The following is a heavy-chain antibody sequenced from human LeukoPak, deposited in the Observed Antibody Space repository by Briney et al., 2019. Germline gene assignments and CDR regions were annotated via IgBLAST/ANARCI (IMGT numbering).Heavy chain of an antibody. CDR1: GGSFSGYY. D-gene: IGHD3-22*01. CDR2: INHSGST. V-gene: IGHV4-34*01. Sequence: PSETLSLTCAVYGGSFSGYYWSWIRQPPGKGLEWIGEINHSGSTNYNPSLKSRVTISVDTSKNQFSLKLSSVTAADTAVYYCAIYDSSGYYLEWGQGTLVTVSS. J-gene: IGHJ4*02. CDR3: AIYDSSGYYLE.